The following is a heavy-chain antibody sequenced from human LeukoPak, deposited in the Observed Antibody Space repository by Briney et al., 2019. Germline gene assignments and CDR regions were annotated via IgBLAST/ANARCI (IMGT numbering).Heavy chain of an antibody. D-gene: IGHD4-17*01. V-gene: IGHV3-21*04. CDR1: GFTFSDYS. Sequence: PGGSLRLSCAVSGFTFSDYSINWVRQAPGKGLEWVSYISGSSNYIYYSDSVKGRFTISRDSAKNSVYLQMNSLRAEDTAVYYCAKGGGYGDYEFDYWGQGTLVTVSS. J-gene: IGHJ4*02. CDR3: AKGGGYGDYEFDY. CDR2: ISGSSNYI.